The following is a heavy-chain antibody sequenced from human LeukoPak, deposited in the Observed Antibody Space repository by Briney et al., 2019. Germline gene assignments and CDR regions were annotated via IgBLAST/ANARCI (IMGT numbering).Heavy chain of an antibody. D-gene: IGHD2-15*01. CDR3: ARAGGYCGRISCPYYFDY. J-gene: IGHJ4*02. CDR1: GYTFTSYD. Sequence: ASVKVSCKASGYTFTSYDINWVRQATGQGLEWMGWMNPNSGNTGYAQKFQGRVTMTRNTSISTAYMELSSLRSEDTAVYYCARAGGYCGRISCPYYFDYWGQGSLVAASS. V-gene: IGHV1-8*01. CDR2: MNPNSGNT.